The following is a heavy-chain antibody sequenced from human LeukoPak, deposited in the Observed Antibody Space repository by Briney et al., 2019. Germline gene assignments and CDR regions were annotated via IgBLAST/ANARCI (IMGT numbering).Heavy chain of an antibody. J-gene: IGHJ4*02. CDR3: ARLGFIGDY. Sequence: GASVKVSCKVSGYTLTELSMHWVRQAPGKGLEWMGGFDPEDGETIYAQKFQGRVTITADESTSTAYMELSSLRSEDTAVYYCARLGFIGDYWGQGTLVTVSS. V-gene: IGHV1-24*01. CDR2: FDPEDGET. D-gene: IGHD6-19*01. CDR1: GYTLTELS.